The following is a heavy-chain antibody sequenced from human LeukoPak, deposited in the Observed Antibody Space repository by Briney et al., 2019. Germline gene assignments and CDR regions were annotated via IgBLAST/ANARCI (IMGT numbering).Heavy chain of an antibody. CDR3: AKESGITMVRGVITF. D-gene: IGHD3-10*01. CDR2: IRYDGSNK. Sequence: PGGSLRLSCAASGSTFSSYAMNWVRQAPGKGLEWVAFIRYDGSNKYYADSVKGRFTISRDNSKNTLYLQINSLRAEDTAVYYCAKESGITMVRGVITFWGQGTLVTVSS. J-gene: IGHJ4*02. V-gene: IGHV3-30*02. CDR1: GSTFSSYA.